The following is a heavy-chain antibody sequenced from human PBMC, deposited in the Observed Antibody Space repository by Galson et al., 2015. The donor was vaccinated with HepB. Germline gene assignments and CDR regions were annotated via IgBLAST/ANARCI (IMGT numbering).Heavy chain of an antibody. CDR2: IHSDGSFT. CDR3: ARGVI. CDR1: GFTFSRSW. Sequence: SLRLSCAASGFTFSRSWMNWVRQAPGKGLVWVSYIHSDGSFTNYADSVKGRFTISRDSAKNTLYLQMNSLRVEDTAVYYCARGVIRGQGTLATVSS. V-gene: IGHV3-74*01. J-gene: IGHJ4*02.